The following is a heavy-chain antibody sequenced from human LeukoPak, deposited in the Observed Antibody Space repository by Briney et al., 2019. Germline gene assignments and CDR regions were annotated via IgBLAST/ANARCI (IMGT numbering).Heavy chain of an antibody. CDR2: ISYDGSNK. CDR3: ARELAHNTENWFDP. CDR1: GFTFSSYA. V-gene: IGHV3-30-3*01. J-gene: IGHJ5*02. Sequence: GGSLRLSCAASGFTFSSYAMHWVRQAPGKGLEWVAVISYDGSNKYYADSVKGRFTISRDNSKNTLYLQMNSLRAEDTAVYYCARELAHNTENWFDPWGQGTLVTVSS. D-gene: IGHD3-3*02.